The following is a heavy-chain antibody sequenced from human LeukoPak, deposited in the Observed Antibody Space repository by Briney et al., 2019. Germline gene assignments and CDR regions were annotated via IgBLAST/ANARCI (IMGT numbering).Heavy chain of an antibody. CDR1: GFAFRDFY. CDR3: ARDGSGSPDY. Sequence: PGGSLRLSCAASGFAFRDFYMAWIRQAPGKGLEWVSYLSSSGTTTYYADSVKGRFTTSRDNAKNSLYLQMESLRAEDTAVYYCARDGSGSPDYWGQGTLVTASS. D-gene: IGHD1-26*01. V-gene: IGHV3-11*01. CDR2: LSSSGTTT. J-gene: IGHJ4*02.